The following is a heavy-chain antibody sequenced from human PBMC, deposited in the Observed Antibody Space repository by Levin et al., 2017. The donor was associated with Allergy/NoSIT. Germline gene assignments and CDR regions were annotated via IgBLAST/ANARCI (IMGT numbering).Heavy chain of an antibody. CDR2: IYYSGST. CDR1: GGSISSYY. CDR3: AREGPPRYYYYMDV. Sequence: MASETLSLTCTVSGGSISSYYWSWIRQPPGKGLEWIGYIYYSGSTNYNPSLKSRVTISVDTSKNQFSLKLSSVTAADTAVYYCAREGPPRYYYYMDVWGKGTTVTVSS. J-gene: IGHJ6*03. V-gene: IGHV4-59*01.